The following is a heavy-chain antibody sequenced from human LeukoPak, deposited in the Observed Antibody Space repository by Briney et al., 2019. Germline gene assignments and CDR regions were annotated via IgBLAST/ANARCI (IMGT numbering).Heavy chain of an antibody. CDR1: GFTFSSYS. Sequence: GGSLRLSCAASGFTFSSYSMNWVRQAPGKGLEWVSSISSSSSYIYYADSVKGRFTISRDNAKNSLYLEMNSLRAEDTAVYYCARDLVMDDFWSGYSSRAFDIWGQGTMVTVSS. J-gene: IGHJ3*02. V-gene: IGHV3-21*01. CDR3: ARDLVMDDFWSGYSSRAFDI. D-gene: IGHD3-3*01. CDR2: ISSSSSYI.